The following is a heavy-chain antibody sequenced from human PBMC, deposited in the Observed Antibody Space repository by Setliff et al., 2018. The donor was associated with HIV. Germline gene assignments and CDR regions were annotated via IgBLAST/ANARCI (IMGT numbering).Heavy chain of an antibody. CDR1: GGTDGSYA. J-gene: IGHJ4*02. D-gene: IGHD3-3*01. CDR3: ARYNFWSGYESDY. V-gene: IGHV1-18*01. CDR2: VSPYNGDT. Sequence: ASVKVSCKAPGGTDGSYAFSWVRQAPGQGLEWMGWVSPYNGDTKYAQKFQGRVTMTTDTSARTGYMELRNLRSDDTAVYYCARYNFWSGYESDYWGQGTLVTVSS.